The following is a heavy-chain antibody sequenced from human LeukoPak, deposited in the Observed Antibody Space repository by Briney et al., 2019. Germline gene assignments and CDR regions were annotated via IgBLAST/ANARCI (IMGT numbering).Heavy chain of an antibody. D-gene: IGHD3-22*01. CDR1: GYTLTELS. J-gene: IGHJ4*02. CDR3: ATVDYDSSGYFDY. Sequence: ASVKVSCKVSGYTLTELSMHWVRQAPGKGFEWMGGFDPEDGETIYAQKFQGRVTMTEDTSTDTAYMELSSLRSEDTAVYYCATVDYDSSGYFDYWGQGTLVTVSS. CDR2: FDPEDGET. V-gene: IGHV1-24*01.